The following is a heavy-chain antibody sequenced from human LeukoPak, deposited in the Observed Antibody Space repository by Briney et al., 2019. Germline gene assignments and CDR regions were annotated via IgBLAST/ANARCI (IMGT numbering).Heavy chain of an antibody. V-gene: IGHV4-31*03. CDR3: AREAQNSGSYDI. D-gene: IGHD1-26*01. Sequence: SQTLSLTCTVSGGSISSGGYYWSWIRQHPGKGLEWIGYIYYSGSTYYNPSLKSRVTISVDTSKNQFSLKLSSVTAADTAVYYCAREAQNSGSYDIWGQGTMVTVSS. J-gene: IGHJ3*02. CDR2: IYYSGST. CDR1: GGSISSGGYY.